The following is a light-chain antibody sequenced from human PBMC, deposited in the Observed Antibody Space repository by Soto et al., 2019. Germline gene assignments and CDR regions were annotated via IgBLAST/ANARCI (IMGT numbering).Light chain of an antibody. CDR3: QQYGSSLFS. V-gene: IGKV3-11*01. CDR2: DAS. CDR1: QSVSSY. Sequence: EIVLTQSPATLSLSPGERATLSCGASQSVSSYLAWYQQKPGQAPRLLIYDASNRATGIPARFSGSGSGTDFTLPISSLEPEDFAVYYCQQYGSSLFSFGPGTKVDIK. J-gene: IGKJ3*01.